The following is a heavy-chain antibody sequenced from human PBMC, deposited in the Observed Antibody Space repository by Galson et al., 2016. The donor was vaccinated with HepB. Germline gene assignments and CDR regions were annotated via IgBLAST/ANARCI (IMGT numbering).Heavy chain of an antibody. CDR1: GFTFSSYW. CDR3: ARGWRGGTLGEDGSAGLH. D-gene: IGHD1-26*01. V-gene: IGHV3-74*01. CDR2: IDNDETRT. J-gene: IGHJ4*02. Sequence: SLRLSCAASGFTFSSYWIYWVRQAPGKGLVWVSRIDNDETRTSHADSVKGRFTITRDNAKNTLYLQMNSLSAEDTGVFYCARGWRGGTLGEDGSAGLHWGQGSLVAVSS.